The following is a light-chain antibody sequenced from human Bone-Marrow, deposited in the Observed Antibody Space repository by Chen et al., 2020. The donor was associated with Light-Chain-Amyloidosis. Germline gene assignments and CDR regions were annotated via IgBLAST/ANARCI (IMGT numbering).Light chain of an antibody. CDR2: RNN. J-gene: IGLJ2*01. Sequence: QSVLTQPPSASGTPGQRVTISCSGSTSNIGTNYVYWYYQLPGTAPKLLIYRNNQRPSGAPDRVCGSEPGTSASLASGGLRSGDGADYFCAAWEDGLGAVVFGGGTKLTVL. CDR3: AAWEDGLGAVV. CDR1: TSNIGTNY. V-gene: IGLV1-47*01.